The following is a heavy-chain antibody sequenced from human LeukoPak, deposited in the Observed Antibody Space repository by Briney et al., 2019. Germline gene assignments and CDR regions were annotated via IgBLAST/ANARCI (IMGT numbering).Heavy chain of an antibody. J-gene: IGHJ4*02. V-gene: IGHV3-7*04. CDR3: VRDES. CDR1: GFTFSRHW. Sequence: PGGSLRLSCAASGFTFSRHWMSWVREAPGKGLEWVANIKEDGSLKYYVDSVKGRFTISRDNAKNSVYLEMNSLRAEDTAVYFCVRDESWGQGTLVTVSS. CDR2: IKEDGSLK.